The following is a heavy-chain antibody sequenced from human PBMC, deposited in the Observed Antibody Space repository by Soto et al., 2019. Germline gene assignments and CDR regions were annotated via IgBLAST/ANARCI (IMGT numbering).Heavy chain of an antibody. CDR3: ARAGSSSGDYDY. J-gene: IGHJ4*02. CDR2: ISYDGSNK. CDR1: GFTFSSYA. D-gene: IGHD6-13*01. V-gene: IGHV3-30-3*01. Sequence: VQLVESGGGVVQPGRSLRLSCEASGFTFSSYAMHWVRQAPGKGLEWVAVISYDGSNKYYAYSAKVRFTISRDNSKNTLYLKRNSLRAEDRAVYYCARAGSSSGDYDYGGRGTLVPVPS.